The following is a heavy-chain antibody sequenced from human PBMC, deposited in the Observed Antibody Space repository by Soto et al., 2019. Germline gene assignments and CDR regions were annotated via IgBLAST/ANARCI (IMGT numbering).Heavy chain of an antibody. CDR3: VRGSSDWNGIDY. Sequence: EVQLVESGGGLVQPGGSLRLSCAASGSTFSSHWMHWVRQAPGKGLVWVSRINIDGSGTDYTDSVKGRFTISRDNAKNRLYVQMNNLRVDDTVVYHCVRGSSDWNGIDYWGQGPRVTVSS. D-gene: IGHD1-1*01. J-gene: IGHJ4*02. CDR1: GSTFSSHW. CDR2: INIDGSGT. V-gene: IGHV3-74*01.